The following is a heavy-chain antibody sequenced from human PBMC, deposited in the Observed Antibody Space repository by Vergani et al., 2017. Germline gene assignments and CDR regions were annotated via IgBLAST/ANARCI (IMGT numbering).Heavy chain of an antibody. D-gene: IGHD3-16*01. Sequence: QMQLQESGPGLVKASETLFLTCSVSGESTISRSYYWGWLRQPPGKVLGWIGSINNSGNGDSSSSLKSRVTITADTSKNQFSLRLTSVTAADTAVYYCASGKYYADSTCHFRGRYFDVWGRGTLVTVPS. CDR1: GESTISRSYY. CDR3: ASGKYYADSTCHFRGRYFDV. J-gene: IGHJ2*01. CDR2: INNSGNG. V-gene: IGHV4-39*01.